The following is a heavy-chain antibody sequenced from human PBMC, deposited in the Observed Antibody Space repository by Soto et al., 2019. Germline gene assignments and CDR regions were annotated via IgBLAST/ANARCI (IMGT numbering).Heavy chain of an antibody. J-gene: IGHJ4*02. V-gene: IGHV3-74*01. CDR1: GFLFNTYW. Sequence: EVQLVESGGGLVQPGGSLRLSCAASGFLFNTYWMFWVRQAPRKGLLWVSRIKSDGSSTNYADSVKGRFTISRDNAKNTLYLQMTSLRAEDTAVYYCAIGGGDYTSLDCWGEGILVTVSS. CDR2: IKSDGSST. D-gene: IGHD3-3*01. CDR3: AIGGGDYTSLDC.